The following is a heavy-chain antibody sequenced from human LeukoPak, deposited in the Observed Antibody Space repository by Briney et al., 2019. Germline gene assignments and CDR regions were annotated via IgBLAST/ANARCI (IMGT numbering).Heavy chain of an antibody. CDR2: ISYDGSNK. CDR1: GFTFSSYA. J-gene: IGHJ4*02. V-gene: IGHV3-30*04. CDR3: ARVASEGY. Sequence: SGGSLRLSCAASGFTFSSYAMHWVRQAPGKGLEWVAVISYDGSNKYYADSVKGRFTISRDNSKNTLYLQMNSLRAEDTAVYYCARVASEGYWGQGTLVTVSS.